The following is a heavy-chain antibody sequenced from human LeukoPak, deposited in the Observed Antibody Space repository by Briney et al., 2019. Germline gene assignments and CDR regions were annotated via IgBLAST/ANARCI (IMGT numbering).Heavy chain of an antibody. CDR1: GGSISSSSYY. V-gene: IGHV4-39*01. CDR2: IYYSGST. CDR3: ARPPFGVVGNWYFDL. J-gene: IGHJ2*01. Sequence: KPSETLSLTCTVSGGSISSSSYYWGWIRQPPGKGLEWIGSIYYSGSTYYNPSLKSRVTISVDMSKNQFSLKLSSVTAADTAVYYCARPPFGVVGNWYFDLWGRGTLVTVSS. D-gene: IGHD3-3*01.